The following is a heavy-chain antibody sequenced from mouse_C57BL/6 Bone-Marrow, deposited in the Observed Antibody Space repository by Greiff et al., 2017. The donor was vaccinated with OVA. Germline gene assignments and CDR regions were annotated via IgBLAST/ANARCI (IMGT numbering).Heavy chain of an antibody. J-gene: IGHJ1*03. Sequence: VQLQQPGAELVMPGASGKLSCKASGYTFTSYWMHWVKQRPGQGLEWIGEIDPSDSYTNYNQKFKGKSTLTVDKSSSTAYMQLSSLTSEDSAVYYCARRDYDVWGTGTTVTVSS. CDR1: GYTFTSYW. CDR2: IDPSDSYT. D-gene: IGHD2-4*01. V-gene: IGHV1-69*01. CDR3: ARRDYDV.